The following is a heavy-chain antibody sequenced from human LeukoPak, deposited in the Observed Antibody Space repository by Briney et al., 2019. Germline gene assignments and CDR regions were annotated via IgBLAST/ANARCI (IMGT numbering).Heavy chain of an antibody. J-gene: IGHJ6*02. D-gene: IGHD2-2*01. CDR3: VRGGYCSGTSCAHYDGMDV. CDR2: IWYDGSHT. Sequence: PGGSLRLSCAASGFSFSSYGMRWVRQAPGKGLEGVGDIWYDGSHTYYADSVKGRFTISRDNSMNTLYMQMNSLRGEDAAVYYCVRGGYCSGTSCAHYDGMDVWGQGTTVTVSS. V-gene: IGHV3-33*01. CDR1: GFSFSSYG.